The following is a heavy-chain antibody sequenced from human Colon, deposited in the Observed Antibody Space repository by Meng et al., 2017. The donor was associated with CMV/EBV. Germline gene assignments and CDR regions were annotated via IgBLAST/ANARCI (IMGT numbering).Heavy chain of an antibody. D-gene: IGHD3-16*01. CDR1: GYSFTGYY. CDR2: MDPTTGRT. J-gene: IGHJ1*01. Sequence: QVQLVQSGAEVRMPGASVKVSCKASGYSFTGYYIHWVRQAPGQGLEWMGWMDPTTGRTDYAQKFQGTVTMTRDTSISTAYLELSRLTSDGTAVYYCASHSSYVWGSHHWGQGTLVTVSS. V-gene: IGHV1-2*02. CDR3: ASHSSYVWGSHH.